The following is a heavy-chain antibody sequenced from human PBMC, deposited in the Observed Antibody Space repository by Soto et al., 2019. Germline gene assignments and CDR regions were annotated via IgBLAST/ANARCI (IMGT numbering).Heavy chain of an antibody. J-gene: IGHJ4*02. CDR3: ATFEYSSSSLNDFDY. D-gene: IGHD6-6*01. CDR1: GYSFTSYW. V-gene: IGHV5-10-1*01. CDR2: IDPSDSYT. Sequence: GESLKISCKGSGYSFTSYWISWVRQMPGKGLEWMGRIDPSDSYTNYSPSFQGHVTISADRSISTAYLQWSSLKASDTAMYYCATFEYSSSSLNDFDYWGQGTLVTVS.